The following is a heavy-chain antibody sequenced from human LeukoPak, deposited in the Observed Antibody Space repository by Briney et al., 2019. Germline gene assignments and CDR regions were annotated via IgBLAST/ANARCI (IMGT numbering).Heavy chain of an antibody. CDR1: GFTFSNYA. Sequence: GGSLRLSCAASGFTFSNYAMSWVRQAPGKGLEWVSSITSSSTYIYYADSVKGRFTISRDNAKNSVYLQMNSLRAEDTAVYYCARDSTMQLDYGMDVWGQGTTVTVSS. V-gene: IGHV3-21*01. CDR2: ITSSSTYI. J-gene: IGHJ6*02. D-gene: IGHD6-13*01. CDR3: ARDSTMQLDYGMDV.